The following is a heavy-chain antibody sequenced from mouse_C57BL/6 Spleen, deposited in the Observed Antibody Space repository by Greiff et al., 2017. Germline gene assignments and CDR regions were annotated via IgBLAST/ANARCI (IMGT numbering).Heavy chain of an antibody. J-gene: IGHJ1*03. Sequence: QVHVKQSGTELVKPGASVKLSCKASGYTFTSYWMHWVKQRPGQGLEWIGNINPSNGGTNYNEKFKGKATLTVDKASSTAYMQLSSLTSEDSAVYYCAREGYYYGSSDLYFDVWGTGTTVTVSS. D-gene: IGHD1-1*01. CDR1: GYTFTSYW. V-gene: IGHV1-53*01. CDR2: INPSNGGT. CDR3: AREGYYYGSSDLYFDV.